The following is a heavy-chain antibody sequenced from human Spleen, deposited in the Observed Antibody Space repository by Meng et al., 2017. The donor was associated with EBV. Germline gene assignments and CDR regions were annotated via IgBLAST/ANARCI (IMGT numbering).Heavy chain of an antibody. V-gene: IGHV4-34*01. CDR3: ARGDDYRYAY. CDR2: IDHRGSP. D-gene: IGHD3-16*01. Sequence: GPGLLKPSEPLSLTRAVDGGSFSDYYWSWNRQPPGKGLEWIGEIDHRGSPNYNPALMSRVTISLDTSRNHFSLELTSVTDADTAVYYCARGDDYRYAYWGQGTLVTVSS. CDR1: GGSFSDYY. J-gene: IGHJ4*02.